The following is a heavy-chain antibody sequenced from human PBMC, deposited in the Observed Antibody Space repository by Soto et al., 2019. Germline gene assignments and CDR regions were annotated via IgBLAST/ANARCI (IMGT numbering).Heavy chain of an antibody. CDR2: IYYSGST. J-gene: IGHJ6*03. Sequence: SETLSLTCTVSGGSISSSSYYWGWIRQPPGKGLEWIGSIYYSGSTYYNPSLKSRVTISVDTSKNQFSLKLSSVTAADTAVYYCARVTHVAARVYVRDYYYYMXVWGNGNTVTVSS. V-gene: IGHV4-39*01. D-gene: IGHD2-15*01. CDR1: GGSISSSSYY. CDR3: ARVTHVAARVYVRDYYYYMXV.